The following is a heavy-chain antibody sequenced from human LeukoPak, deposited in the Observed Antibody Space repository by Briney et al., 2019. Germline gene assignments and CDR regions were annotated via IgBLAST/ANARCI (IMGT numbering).Heavy chain of an antibody. Sequence: GASVKVSCKASGYTFTGYYMHWVRQAPGQGLEWMGWINPNSGGTNYAQKFQGRVTMTRDTSISTAYMELSRLRSDDTAVYYCARDRVIVVSHVRDGAFDIWGQGTMVTVSS. CDR1: GYTFTGYY. J-gene: IGHJ3*02. D-gene: IGHD3-22*01. V-gene: IGHV1-2*02. CDR2: INPNSGGT. CDR3: ARDRVIVVSHVRDGAFDI.